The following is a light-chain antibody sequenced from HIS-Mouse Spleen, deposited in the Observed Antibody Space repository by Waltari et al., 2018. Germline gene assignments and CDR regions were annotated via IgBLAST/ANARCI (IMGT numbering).Light chain of an antibody. V-gene: IGLV2-11*01. J-gene: IGLJ1*01. CDR3: CSYAGSYTGV. Sequence: QSALTQPRPVSGSPGQSVTIPCTGTSRDVGGYNYVSWYQQHPGKAPKLMIYDVSKRPSGVPDRFSGSKSGNTASLTISGLQAEDEADYYCCSYAGSYTGVFGTGTKVTVL. CDR1: SRDVGGYNY. CDR2: DVS.